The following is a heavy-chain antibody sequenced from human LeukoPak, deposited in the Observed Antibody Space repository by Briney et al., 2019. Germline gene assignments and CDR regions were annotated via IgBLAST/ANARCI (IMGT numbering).Heavy chain of an antibody. Sequence: PGRSLRLSCAASGFTFDDYAMHWVRQAPGKGLEWVSGISWNSGSIGYADSVKGRFTISRDNAKNSLYLQMNSLRAEDTALYYCATHSWGSRDYYYYYMDVWGKGTTVTVSS. D-gene: IGHD3-16*01. CDR3: ATHSWGSRDYYYYYMDV. V-gene: IGHV3-9*01. CDR2: ISWNSGSI. J-gene: IGHJ6*03. CDR1: GFTFDDYA.